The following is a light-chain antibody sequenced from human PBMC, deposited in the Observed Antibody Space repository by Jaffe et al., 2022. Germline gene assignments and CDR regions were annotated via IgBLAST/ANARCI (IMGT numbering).Light chain of an antibody. CDR3: QQYYATPPT. J-gene: IGKJ1*01. V-gene: IGKV4-1*01. Sequence: DIVMTQSPDSLAVSLGERATINCKSSQSVLHSSNNKNYLAWYQQKPGQPPKLLIYCASTRESGVPDRFSGSGSGTDFTLTISSLQAEDVAVYYCQQYYATPPTFGQGTQVEIK. CDR1: QSVLHSSNNKNY. CDR2: CAS.